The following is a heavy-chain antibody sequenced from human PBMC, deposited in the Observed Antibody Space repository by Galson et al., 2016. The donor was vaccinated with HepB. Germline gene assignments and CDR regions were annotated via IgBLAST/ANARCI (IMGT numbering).Heavy chain of an antibody. CDR2: ISGSGST. D-gene: IGHD1-26*01. J-gene: IGHJ4*02. CDR3: AKGHAANPGAPRVDY. CDR1: GFTFSSYA. V-gene: IGHV3-23*01. Sequence: SLRLSCAASGFTFSSYAMTRVRQAPGEGLEWVSSISGSGSTYYADSVKGRFTISRDNSKNTLYLQMNSLRVEDTAVFYCAKGHAANPGAPRVDYWGRGTLVTVSS.